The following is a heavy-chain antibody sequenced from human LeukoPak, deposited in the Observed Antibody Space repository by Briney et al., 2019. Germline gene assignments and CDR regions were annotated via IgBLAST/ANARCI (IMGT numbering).Heavy chain of an antibody. J-gene: IGHJ6*03. D-gene: IGHD3-3*01. CDR3: AREVWSGYSPMDV. CDR1: GGSISSYY. V-gene: IGHV4-59*01. CDR2: IYYSGST. Sequence: SETLSLTCTVSGGSISSYYWSWIRQPPGKGLEWIGYIYYSGSTNYNPSLKSRVTISVDTSKNQFSLKLSSVTAADTALYYCAREVWSGYSPMDVWGKGTTVTVSS.